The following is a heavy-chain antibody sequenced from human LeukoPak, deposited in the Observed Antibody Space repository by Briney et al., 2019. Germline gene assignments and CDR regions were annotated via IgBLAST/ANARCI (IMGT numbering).Heavy chain of an antibody. J-gene: IGHJ6*02. CDR3: ARAVGDYDSSGYPVYYGMDV. CDR2: ISSSSSYT. Sequence: GGSLRLSCAASGFTFSDYYMSWIRQAPGKGLEWVSYISSSSSYTNYADSVKGRFTISRDNAKNSVYLQMNSLRAEDTAVYYCARAVGDYDSSGYPVYYGMDVWGQGTTVTVSS. CDR1: GFTFSDYY. V-gene: IGHV3-11*05. D-gene: IGHD3-22*01.